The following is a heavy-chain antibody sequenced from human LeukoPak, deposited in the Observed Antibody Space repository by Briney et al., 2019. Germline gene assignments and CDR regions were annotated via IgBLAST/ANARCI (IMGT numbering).Heavy chain of an antibody. D-gene: IGHD3-9*01. CDR3: AKGGSTYYDILTT. CDR1: GGSLSSYS. Sequence: SETLSLTCTVSGGSLSSYSWSWIRQPPGKGLEWIGYVYYSGSTNYNPSLKSRVTISVDTSKNQFSLKLSSVTAADTAVYYCAKGGSTYYDILTTWGQGTLVTVSS. CDR2: VYYSGST. J-gene: IGHJ5*02. V-gene: IGHV4-59*08.